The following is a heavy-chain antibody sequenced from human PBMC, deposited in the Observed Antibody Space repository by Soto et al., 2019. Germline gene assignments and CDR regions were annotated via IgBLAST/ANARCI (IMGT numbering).Heavy chain of an antibody. CDR2: IYYSGNT. CDR1: CGSLGSSSYY. CDR3: ASIAAPGTTHFDF. D-gene: IGHD6-13*01. Sequence: PSETLSLTCTVSCGSLGSSSYYWGWIRQSPGKGLEWIGNIYYSGNTFYNPSLKSRVTISVDTSKNQFYLHLSSVTAADTAIFYCASIAAPGTTHFDFWGQGTLVTVS. V-gene: IGHV4-39*01. J-gene: IGHJ4*02.